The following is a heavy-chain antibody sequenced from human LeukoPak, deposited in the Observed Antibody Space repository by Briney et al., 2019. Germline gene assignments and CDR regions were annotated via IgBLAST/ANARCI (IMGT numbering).Heavy chain of an antibody. CDR2: INHSGST. D-gene: IGHD2-2*01. V-gene: IGHV4-34*01. CDR1: GGSFRGYY. Sequence: AETLSLTCAVYGGSFRGYYWSWIRQPPGKGLEGIGEINHSGSTNYTPPLNSLVTISVDTSKNQFSLKLSSVPAADTAVYYCAGANFLYCSSSTCLFDYWGQGTLVTVSS. CDR3: AGANFLYCSSSTCLFDY. J-gene: IGHJ4*02.